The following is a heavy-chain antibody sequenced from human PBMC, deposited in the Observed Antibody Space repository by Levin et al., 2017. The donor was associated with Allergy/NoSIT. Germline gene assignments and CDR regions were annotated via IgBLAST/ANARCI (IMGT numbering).Heavy chain of an antibody. CDR2: IYYSGST. J-gene: IGHJ4*02. CDR1: GGSISSSGYY. D-gene: IGHD3-10*01. Sequence: SPTLSLTCTVSGGSISSSGYYWCWIRQPPGEGLEWIGNIYYSGSTYSNPSLKSRVTISVDTAKNQFSLKMKSVTAADTAVYYCARKGFAPSDYFDYWGQGTLVTVSS. CDR3: ARKGFAPSDYFDY. V-gene: IGHV4-39*01.